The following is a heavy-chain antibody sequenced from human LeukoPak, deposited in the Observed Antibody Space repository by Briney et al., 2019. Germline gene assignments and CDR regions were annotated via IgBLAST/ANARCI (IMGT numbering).Heavy chain of an antibody. V-gene: IGHV3-30*02. CDR2: IRYDGSNK. CDR3: AKDFGWEHIDAFDI. Sequence: PGGSLRLSCAASGFTFSSYGMHWVRQAPGKGLEWVAFIRYDGSNKYYADSVKGRFTISRDNSKNTLYLQMNSLRAEDTAVYYCAKDFGWEHIDAFDIWGQGTMVTVSS. CDR1: GFTFSSYG. D-gene: IGHD1-26*01. J-gene: IGHJ3*02.